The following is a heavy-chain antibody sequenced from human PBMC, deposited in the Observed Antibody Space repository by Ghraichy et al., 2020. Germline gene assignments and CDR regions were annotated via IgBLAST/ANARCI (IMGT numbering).Heavy chain of an antibody. CDR2: IYSGGKT. Sequence: GGSLRLSCVASGFTVSSNYMSWVRQAPGKGLEWVSVIYSGGKTYYADSVKGRFTISRDTSKNTLYLQMNSLRAEDTAVYYCASSYCTSTSCPLRYWGQGTLVTVSS. V-gene: IGHV3-53*01. CDR3: ASSYCTSTSCPLRY. CDR1: GFTVSSNY. D-gene: IGHD2-2*01. J-gene: IGHJ4*02.